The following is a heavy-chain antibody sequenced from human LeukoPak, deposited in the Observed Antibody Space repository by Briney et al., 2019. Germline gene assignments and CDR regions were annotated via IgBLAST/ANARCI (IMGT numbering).Heavy chain of an antibody. D-gene: IGHD3-22*01. CDR2: IKQDGSEK. Sequence: PGGSLRLSCAASGFTFRNNWMTWVRQAPGKGLEWVANIKQDGSEKYYVDSVKGRFTISRDNAKNSLYLQMNSLRAEDTAVYYCARGHNYGSSGYSYGMDVWGQGTTVTVSS. CDR3: ARGHNYGSSGYSYGMDV. J-gene: IGHJ6*02. V-gene: IGHV3-7*01. CDR1: GFTFRNNW.